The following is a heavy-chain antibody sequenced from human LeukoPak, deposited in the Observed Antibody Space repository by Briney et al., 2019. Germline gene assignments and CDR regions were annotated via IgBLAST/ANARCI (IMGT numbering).Heavy chain of an antibody. J-gene: IGHJ4*02. CDR3: ARHDYFDY. CDR1: GGSISSYY. Sequence: SETLSLTCTVSGGSISSYYRSWIRQPPGKGLEWIGYIYYSGSTNYKPSLKSRVTISVDTSKNQFSLKLSSVTAADTAVYYCARHDYFDYWGQGTLVTVSS. V-gene: IGHV4-59*01. CDR2: IYYSGST.